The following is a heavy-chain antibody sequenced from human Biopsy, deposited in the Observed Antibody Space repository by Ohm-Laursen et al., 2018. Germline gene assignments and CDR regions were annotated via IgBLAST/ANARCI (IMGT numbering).Heavy chain of an antibody. CDR2: ISVKTGNT. J-gene: IGHJ4*02. CDR3: AREGTSVTFFGKISDYYFDF. CDR1: GYTFTNYA. V-gene: IGHV1-18*01. Sequence: ASVKVFCKASGYTFTNYAINWVRQAPGQGLEWLGWISVKTGNTNYTQKLQGRVTMTTDTSTNTAYMELRSLRSDDTALYYCAREGTSVTFFGKISDYYFDFWGPGTVVTVSS. D-gene: IGHD3-3*01.